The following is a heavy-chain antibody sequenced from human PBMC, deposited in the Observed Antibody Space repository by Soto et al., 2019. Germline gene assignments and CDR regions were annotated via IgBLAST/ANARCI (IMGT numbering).Heavy chain of an antibody. D-gene: IGHD2-8*01. CDR3: ARHQHCTNGVCSYFDY. CDR1: GYSFTSYW. J-gene: IGHJ4*02. CDR2: IYPGDSDT. V-gene: IGHV5-51*01. Sequence: GGSLRLSCKGSGYSFTSYWIGWVRQMPGKGLEWMGIIYPGDSDTRYSPSFQGQVTISADKSISTAYLQWSSLKASDTAMYYCARHQHCTNGVCSYFDYWGQGTLVTVSS.